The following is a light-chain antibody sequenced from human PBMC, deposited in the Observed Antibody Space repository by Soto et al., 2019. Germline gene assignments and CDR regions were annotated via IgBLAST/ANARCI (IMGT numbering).Light chain of an antibody. J-gene: IGKJ4*01. Sequence: DIPMTQSPSSVSASVGDRVTITCRARQGFSTWLAWYRRKPGRAPELLIYSASSLHSGVPSRFSGSGSGTDFTLTISSLQPEDFATYSCQQANSFPRTFGGGTEVEIK. V-gene: IGKV1-12*01. CDR2: SAS. CDR3: QQANSFPRT. CDR1: QGFSTW.